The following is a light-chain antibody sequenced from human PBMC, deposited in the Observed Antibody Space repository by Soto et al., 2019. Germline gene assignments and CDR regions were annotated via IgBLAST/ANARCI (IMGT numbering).Light chain of an antibody. V-gene: IGKV1-5*03. CDR2: KAS. CDR3: QQYNSYSWT. CDR1: QTISTY. Sequence: DIQMTQSPSTLSASVGDTVTITCRASQTISTYLAWYQQKPGKAPKLLIYKASSLGSGVPSRFSGSGSGTDFTLTISSLQPDDFATYYCQQYNSYSWTFGQGTKVDIK. J-gene: IGKJ1*01.